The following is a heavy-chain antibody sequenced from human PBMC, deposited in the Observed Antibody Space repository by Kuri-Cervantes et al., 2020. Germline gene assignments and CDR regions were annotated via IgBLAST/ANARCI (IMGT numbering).Heavy chain of an antibody. D-gene: IGHD3-9*01. J-gene: IGHJ4*02. CDR3: VRSYFDWL. Sequence: GESLKISCAASGFTFSSYEMNWVRQAPGKGLEWVSFIRSKDFGGTPEYAASVKGRFTMSRDDSRNIAYLQMNSLTTEDTAAYYCVRSYFDWLWGQGTLVTVSS. CDR2: IRSKDFGGTP. CDR1: GFTFSSYE. V-gene: IGHV3-49*04.